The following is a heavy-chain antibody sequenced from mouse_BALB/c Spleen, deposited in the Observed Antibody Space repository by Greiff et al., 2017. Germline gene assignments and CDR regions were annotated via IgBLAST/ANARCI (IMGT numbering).Heavy chain of an antibody. Sequence: EVKLMESGGGLVKPGGSLKLSCAASGFTFSSYAMSWVRQSPEKRLEWVAEISSGGSTYYPDSVKGRFTISRDNARNILYLQMSSLRSEDTAMYYCARERDDYDEGFFDYWGQGTTLTVSS. CDR2: ISSGGST. V-gene: IGHV5-6-5*01. CDR3: ARERDDYDEGFFDY. CDR1: GFTFSSYA. J-gene: IGHJ2*01. D-gene: IGHD2-4*01.